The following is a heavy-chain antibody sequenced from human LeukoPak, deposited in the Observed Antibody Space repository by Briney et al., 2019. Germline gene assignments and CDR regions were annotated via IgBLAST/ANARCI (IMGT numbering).Heavy chain of an antibody. J-gene: IGHJ4*02. CDR3: AREPRPVGATSFGYYFDY. CDR2: INPSGGTT. CDR1: GYTFTSYY. Sequence: GASVKVSCKAFGYTFTSYYIHWVRQAPGQGLEWMGIINPSGGTTVYAQNFQGRVIMTRDTSTSTVHMDLSSLRSEDAAVYYCAREPRPVGATSFGYYFDYCGQGTLVTVSS. V-gene: IGHV1-46*01. D-gene: IGHD1-26*01.